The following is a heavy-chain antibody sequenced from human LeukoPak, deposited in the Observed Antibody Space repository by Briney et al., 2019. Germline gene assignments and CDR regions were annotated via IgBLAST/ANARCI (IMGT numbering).Heavy chain of an antibody. Sequence: GRSLRLSCAASGFTFGGYGMHWVRQAPGKGLEWVAVISYDGSNKYYADSVKGRFTISRDNSKNTLYLQMNSLRAEDTAVYYCAKGYSWYYYGSGSFLPDAFDIWGQGTMVTVSS. CDR1: GFTFGGYG. V-gene: IGHV3-30*18. D-gene: IGHD3-10*01. J-gene: IGHJ3*02. CDR2: ISYDGSNK. CDR3: AKGYSWYYYGSGSFLPDAFDI.